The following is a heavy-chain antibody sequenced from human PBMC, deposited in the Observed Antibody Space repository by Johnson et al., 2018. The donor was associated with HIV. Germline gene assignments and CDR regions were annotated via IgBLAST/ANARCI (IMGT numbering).Heavy chain of an antibody. CDR2: ISSGGSTI. D-gene: IGHD3-16*02. J-gene: IGHJ3*01. CDR3: AKDTRRKVVRITFGDVILYL. CDR1: GFTFSDDY. Sequence: QVQLVESGGGLVKPGGSLRLSCAASGFTFSDDYMSWIRQAPGKGLEWVSYISSGGSTIYYADSVKGRLTISRDNAKNSLYLQMNSLRAEDTALYYCAKDTRRKVVRITFGDVILYLWGQGTMGTVSS. V-gene: IGHV3-11*01.